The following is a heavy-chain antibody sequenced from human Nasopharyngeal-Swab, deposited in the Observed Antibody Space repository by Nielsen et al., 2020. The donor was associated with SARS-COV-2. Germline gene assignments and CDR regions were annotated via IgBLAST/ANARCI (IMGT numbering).Heavy chain of an antibody. V-gene: IGHV4-39*01. CDR3: AGGAGYYYYYMDV. D-gene: IGHD1-26*01. Sequence: WIRQPPGKGLEWVGSIYYSGSTYYKPSLKSRVTISVDTSKNQFSMMLSSVTAADTAVYYCAGGAGYYYYYMDVWGKGTTVTVSS. J-gene: IGHJ6*03. CDR2: IYYSGST.